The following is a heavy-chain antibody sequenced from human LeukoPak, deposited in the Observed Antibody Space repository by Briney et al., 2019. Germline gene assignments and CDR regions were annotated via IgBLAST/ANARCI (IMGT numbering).Heavy chain of an antibody. D-gene: IGHD3-9*01. CDR2: ISSSSSYI. Sequence: GGSLRLSCAASGFTFSSYSMSWVRQASGKGLEWVSSISSSSSYIYYADSVKGRFTISRDNAKNSLYLQMNSLRAEDTAVYYCATILTGYYLIDYWGQGTLVTVSS. CDR1: GFTFSSYS. CDR3: ATILTGYYLIDY. J-gene: IGHJ4*02. V-gene: IGHV3-21*01.